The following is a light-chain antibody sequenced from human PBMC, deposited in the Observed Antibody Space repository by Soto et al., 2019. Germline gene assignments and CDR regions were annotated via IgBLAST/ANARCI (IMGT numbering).Light chain of an antibody. Sequence: QSVLTQPPSMSGAPGQRVTISCTGSSSNIGAGYDVHWYQQHPGTAPKLLIFDNNNRPSGVPDRFSGSKSDTSASLAITGLRAEDEADYYCQSCDTCLGGFVVFGGGTQLTVL. J-gene: IGLJ2*01. CDR1: SSNIGAGYD. V-gene: IGLV1-40*01. CDR3: QSCDTCLGGFVV. CDR2: DNN.